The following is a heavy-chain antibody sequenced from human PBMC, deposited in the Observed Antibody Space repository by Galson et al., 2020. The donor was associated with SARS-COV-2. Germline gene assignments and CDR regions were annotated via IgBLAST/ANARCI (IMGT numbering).Heavy chain of an antibody. J-gene: IGHJ4*02. CDR1: GFSLSNYE. CDR3: ARDLCTSTTCYNGSDY. D-gene: IGHD2-2*02. CDR2: TSISDTTR. V-gene: IGHV3-48*03. Sequence: GESLKISCAASGFSLSNYEMSWVSQAPGKGLEWVSYTSISDTTRYYADSVEGRFTISRDNAKNSLYLQMNSLRAEDTAIYYCARDLCTSTTCYNGSDYWGQGTLVTVSS.